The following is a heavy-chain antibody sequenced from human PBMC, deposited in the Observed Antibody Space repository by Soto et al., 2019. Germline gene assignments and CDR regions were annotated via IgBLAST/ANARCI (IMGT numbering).Heavy chain of an antibody. D-gene: IGHD1-26*01. Sequence: QVQLVQSGAEVKKPGASVKVSCKASGYIFTNYYIYWVRLAPGQGLEYIGIINPEGGATDYAQKFQGRVTMTRATSTSTVYMELSSPRYEDTAVYYCAGGILGAMILWFDPWGQGTRVTVSS. CDR1: GYIFTNYY. CDR3: AGGILGAMILWFDP. J-gene: IGHJ5*02. CDR2: INPEGGAT. V-gene: IGHV1-46*01.